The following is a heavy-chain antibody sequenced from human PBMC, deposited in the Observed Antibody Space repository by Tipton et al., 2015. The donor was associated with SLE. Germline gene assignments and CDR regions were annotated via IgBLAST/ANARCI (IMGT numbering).Heavy chain of an antibody. Sequence: TLSLTCTVSGVSLSSHYWSWIRQSPGKGLEWIGYIHYSGTTNYNPSLRGRVAVPVDTSKNQFSLHLSSVTAADTAIYYCVKNKAVPENWGQGTLVTVSS. CDR3: VKNKAVPEN. J-gene: IGHJ4*02. V-gene: IGHV4-59*11. D-gene: IGHD6-19*01. CDR2: IHYSGTT. CDR1: GVSLSSHY.